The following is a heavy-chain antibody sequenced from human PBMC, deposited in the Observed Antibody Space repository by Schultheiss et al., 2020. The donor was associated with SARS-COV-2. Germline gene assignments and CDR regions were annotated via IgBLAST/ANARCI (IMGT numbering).Heavy chain of an antibody. Sequence: GGSLRLSCAASGFTFSSYAMSWVRQAPGKGLEWVSGFSGSSNSTYYADSVKGRFTISRDNAKNSLYLQMNSLRAEDTAVYYCARGAAAGTYGDYWGQGTLVTVSS. CDR1: GFTFSSYA. CDR2: FSGSSNST. D-gene: IGHD6-13*01. V-gene: IGHV3-23*01. J-gene: IGHJ4*02. CDR3: ARGAAAGTYGDY.